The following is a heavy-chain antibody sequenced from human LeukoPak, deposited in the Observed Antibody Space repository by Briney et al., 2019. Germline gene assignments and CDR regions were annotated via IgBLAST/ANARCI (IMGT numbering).Heavy chain of an antibody. CDR1: GFTFSDFG. V-gene: IGHV3-21*06. J-gene: IGHJ4*02. CDR3: ARQYYDFWSGYYTADYYFDY. CDR2: ISSSSSYV. Sequence: GGSLRLSCAASGFTFSDFGMNWVRQAPGRGLEWVSSISSSSSYVYYADSVKGRFIISRDNAKNSLYLQVNSLRAEDTAVYYCARQYYDFWSGYYTADYYFDYWGQGTLVTVSS. D-gene: IGHD3-3*01.